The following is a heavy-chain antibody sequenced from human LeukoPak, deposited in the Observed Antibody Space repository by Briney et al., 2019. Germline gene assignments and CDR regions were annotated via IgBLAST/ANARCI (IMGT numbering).Heavy chain of an antibody. D-gene: IGHD6-19*01. CDR1: GYTFTGYY. CDR3: ASYPYASGY. J-gene: IGHJ4*02. CDR2: INPNSGDA. Sequence: ASVKVSFKASGYTFTGYYIHWVRQAPGQGLEWMGWINPNSGDANYAQKFQGRVTMTRDTSISTAYMELSRLRFDDTAVYYCASYPYASGYWGQGTLVTVSS. V-gene: IGHV1-2*02.